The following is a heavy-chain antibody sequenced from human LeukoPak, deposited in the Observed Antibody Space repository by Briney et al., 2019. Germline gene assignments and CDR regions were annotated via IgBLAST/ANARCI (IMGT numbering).Heavy chain of an antibody. CDR3: ASSDPRNIVVVVAANGMDV. V-gene: IGHV1-3*01. CDR2: INAGNGNT. J-gene: IGHJ6*02. D-gene: IGHD2-15*01. Sequence: GASVKVSCKASGYTFTSYAMHWVRQAPGQRLEWMGWINAGNGNTKHSQKFQGRVTITRDTSASTAYMELSSLRSEDTAVYYCASSDPRNIVVVVAANGMDVWGQGTTVTVSS. CDR1: GYTFTSYA.